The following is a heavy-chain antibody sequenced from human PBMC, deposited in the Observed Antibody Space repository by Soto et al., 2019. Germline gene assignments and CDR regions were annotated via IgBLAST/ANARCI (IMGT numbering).Heavy chain of an antibody. D-gene: IGHD2-2*01. V-gene: IGHV4-38-2*02. CDR3: AREGHCSSTGCYGPALDY. CDR2: MYYSGAT. CDR1: GYSISSGYY. Sequence: PSETLSLTCDVSGYSISSGYYWGWIRQPPGKGLEWIATMYYSGATYYNPSLKSRVTISVDTSKNQFSLKLSSVTAADTAVYFCAREGHCSSTGCYGPALDYWGLGVLVTVSS. J-gene: IGHJ4*02.